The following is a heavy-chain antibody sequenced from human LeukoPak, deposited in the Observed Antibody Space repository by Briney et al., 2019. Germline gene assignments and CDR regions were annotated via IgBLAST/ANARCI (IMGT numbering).Heavy chain of an antibody. V-gene: IGHV3-7*01. Sequence: PGRSLRLSCAASGFIFSHYGMHWVRQAPGKGLEWVANIKQDGSEKHYVDSVKGRFTISRDNAKNSLFLQMNSLRVEDTAVYYCARRYFDYWGQGTLVTVSS. CDR3: ARRYFDY. CDR1: GFIFSHYG. CDR2: IKQDGSEK. J-gene: IGHJ4*02.